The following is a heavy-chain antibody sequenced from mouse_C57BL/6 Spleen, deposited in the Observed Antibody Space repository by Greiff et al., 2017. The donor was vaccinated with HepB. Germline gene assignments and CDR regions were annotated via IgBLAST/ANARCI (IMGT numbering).Heavy chain of an antibody. CDR3: ARGLGSSPYYFDY. D-gene: IGHD1-1*01. Sequence: DVHLVESGGGLVKPGGSLKLSCAASGFTFSDYGMHWVRQAPEKGLEWVAYISSGSSTIYYADTVKGRFTISRDNAKNTLFLQMTSLRSEDTAMYYCARGLGSSPYYFDYWGQGTTLTVSS. V-gene: IGHV5-17*01. CDR2: ISSGSSTI. J-gene: IGHJ2*01. CDR1: GFTFSDYG.